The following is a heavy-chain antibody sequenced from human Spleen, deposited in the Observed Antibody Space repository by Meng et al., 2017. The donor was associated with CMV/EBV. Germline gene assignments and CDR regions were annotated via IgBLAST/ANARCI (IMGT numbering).Heavy chain of an antibody. CDR3: ARVVYFYDSSGNGFAYYSDY. CDR2: IHSSGRT. D-gene: IGHD3-22*01. J-gene: IGHJ4*02. CDR1: SGGFY. Sequence: SGGFYWTWIRQQPGQGLEWIGHIHSSGRTYNNPSLKSRLTISQDTSDNQISLRLTSVTAADTATYYCARVVYFYDSSGNGFAYYSDYWGQGTLVTVSS. V-gene: IGHV4-31*02.